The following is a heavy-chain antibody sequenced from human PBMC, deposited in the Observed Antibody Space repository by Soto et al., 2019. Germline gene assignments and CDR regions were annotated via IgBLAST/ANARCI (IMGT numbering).Heavy chain of an antibody. CDR3: ARDKDYSIDY. CDR2: ISSTGNTI. J-gene: IGHJ4*02. Sequence: EVQLVESGGGLVQPGGSLRLSCAASGFTFSRFSLNWVRQAPGKGLEGVSHISSTGNTIYYAYSVKGRFTISRDLAKNSLYLKMNNLRDEDTAVYYCARDKDYSIDYWGQGTLVTVSS. V-gene: IGHV3-48*02. D-gene: IGHD4-4*01. CDR1: GFTFSRFS.